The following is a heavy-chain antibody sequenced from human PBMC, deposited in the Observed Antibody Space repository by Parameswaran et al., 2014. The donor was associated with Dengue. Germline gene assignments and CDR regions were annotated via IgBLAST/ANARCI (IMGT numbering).Heavy chain of an antibody. J-gene: IGHJ6*04. CDR2: ISYDGSNK. CDR3: AKYRIVATIFGMDV. V-gene: IGHV3-30*18. Sequence: WIRQPPGKGLEWVAVISYDGSNKYYADSVKGRFTISRDNSKNTLYLQMNSLRAEDTAVYYCAKYRIVATIFGMDVWAKDHGHRLL. D-gene: IGHD5-12*01.